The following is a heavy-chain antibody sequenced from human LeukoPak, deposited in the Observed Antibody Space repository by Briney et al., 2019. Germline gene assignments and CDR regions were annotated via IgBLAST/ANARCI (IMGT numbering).Heavy chain of an antibody. CDR1: GFTFSDYA. CDR3: ARAKPKNMVRGLIMRRESRYYFDY. D-gene: IGHD3-10*01. CDR2: ISGSGVMT. V-gene: IGHV3-23*01. Sequence: GGSLRLSCAASGFTFSDYAMTWVRQAPGKGLEWVATISGSGVMTYYADSVKGRFTISRDNSKNTLYLQMNSLRAEDTAVYYCARAKPKNMVRGLIMRRESRYYFDYWGQGTLVTVSS. J-gene: IGHJ4*02.